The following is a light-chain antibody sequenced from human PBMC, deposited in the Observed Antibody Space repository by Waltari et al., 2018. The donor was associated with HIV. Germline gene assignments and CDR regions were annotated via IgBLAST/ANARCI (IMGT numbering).Light chain of an antibody. CDR1: TSDVGNYTL. Sequence: QSALTQPASVSGSPCPSITISCTGPTSDVGNYTLVSWYRQHPDKAPNFLIFEFTRRPSGVSDRFSGSKSGNTASLTISGLQAEDEADYYCCSYAGSDTLVFGGGTKLTVL. CDR3: CSYAGSDTLV. J-gene: IGLJ3*02. CDR2: EFT. V-gene: IGLV2-23*02.